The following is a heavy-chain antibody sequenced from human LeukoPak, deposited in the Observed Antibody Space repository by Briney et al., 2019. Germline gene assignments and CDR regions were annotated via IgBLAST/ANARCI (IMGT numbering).Heavy chain of an antibody. CDR2: ISYDGSNT. D-gene: IGHD6-13*01. CDR1: GLTFSSYP. J-gene: IGHJ4*02. Sequence: GRSLRLSCAASGLTFSSYPMHWVRQAPGKGLEWVALISYDGSNTYYAGSVKGRFTISRDSSKNTLYLQMNSLRTEDTAVYYCARPQYSTSWYEGIDYWGQGNLVTVSS. CDR3: ARPQYSTSWYEGIDY. V-gene: IGHV3-30-3*01.